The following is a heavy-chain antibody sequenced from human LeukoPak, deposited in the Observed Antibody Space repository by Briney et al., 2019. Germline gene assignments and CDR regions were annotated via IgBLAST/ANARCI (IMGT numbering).Heavy chain of an antibody. V-gene: IGHV3-53*01. J-gene: IGHJ3*02. CDR3: ASGRLGYCTNGVCYDAFDI. CDR2: IYSGGST. Sequence: GGSLRLSCAASGFTVSSNYMSWVRQAPGKGLEWVSVIYSGGSTNYADSVKGRFTISRDNSKTTLYLQMNSLRAEDTAVYYCASGRLGYCTNGVCYDAFDIWGQGTMVTVSS. CDR1: GFTVSSNY. D-gene: IGHD2-8*01.